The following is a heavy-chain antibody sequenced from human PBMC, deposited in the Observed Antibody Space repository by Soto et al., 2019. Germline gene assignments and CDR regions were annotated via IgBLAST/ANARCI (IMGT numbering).Heavy chain of an antibody. Sequence: QVQLVESGGGVVHPGRSLRLSCAASGFPFSDYGMHWVRQAPGKGLEWVALISYDGSHKKSAGSVQGRFAISRDTSKNTVYLQMDTLRPEDTAVYYCALTFDSGSGSPEALGHWGQGTLVIVSS. J-gene: IGHJ4*02. CDR2: ISYDGSHK. V-gene: IGHV3-30*03. CDR1: GFPFSDYG. D-gene: IGHD3-10*01. CDR3: ALTFDSGSGSPEALGH.